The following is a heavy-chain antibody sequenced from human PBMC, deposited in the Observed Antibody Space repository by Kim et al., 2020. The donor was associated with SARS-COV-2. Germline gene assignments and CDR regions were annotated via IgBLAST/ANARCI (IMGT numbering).Heavy chain of an antibody. J-gene: IGHJ2*01. V-gene: IGHV4-59*13. CDR2: IYYSGST. Sequence: SETLSLTCTVSGGSISSYYWSWIRQPPGKGLEWIGYIYYSGSTNYNPSLKSRVTISVDTSKNQFSLKLSSVTAADTAVYYCARGGGGADYGGNWLVFMYFDLWGRGTLVTVSS. D-gene: IGHD4-17*01. CDR3: ARGGGGADYGGNWLVFMYFDL. CDR1: GGSISSYY.